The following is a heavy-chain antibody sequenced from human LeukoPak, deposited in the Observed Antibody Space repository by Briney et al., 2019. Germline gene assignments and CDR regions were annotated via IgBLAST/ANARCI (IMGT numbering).Heavy chain of an antibody. CDR2: IKSKTDGGTT. D-gene: IGHD3-22*01. CDR3: TAVPHDSAV. J-gene: IGHJ4*02. V-gene: IGHV3-15*01. Sequence: PGGSLRLSCAASGFIFSSYSMNWVRQAPGKGLEWVGHIKSKTDGGTTDYAAPVQGRFTISRDDSKDRLYLQMNSLKTEDTAVYYCTAVPHDSAVWGQGTLVTVSS. CDR1: GFIFSSYS.